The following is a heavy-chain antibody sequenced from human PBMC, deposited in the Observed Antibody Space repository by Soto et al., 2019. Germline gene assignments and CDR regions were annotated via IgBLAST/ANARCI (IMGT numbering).Heavy chain of an antibody. CDR3: AESSMVRGVMGYYYYYYGMDV. J-gene: IGHJ6*02. CDR2: IYHSGST. Sequence: SETLSLTCAVSGGSISSSNWWSLVRQPPGKGLEWIGEIYHSGSTNYNPSLKSQVTISVDKSKNQFSLKLSSVTAADTAVFYCAESSMVRGVMGYYYYYYGMDVWGQGTTVT. V-gene: IGHV4-4*02. CDR1: GGSISSSNW. D-gene: IGHD3-10*01.